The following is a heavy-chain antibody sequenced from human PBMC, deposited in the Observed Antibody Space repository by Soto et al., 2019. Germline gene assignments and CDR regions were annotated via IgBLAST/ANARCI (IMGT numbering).Heavy chain of an antibody. D-gene: IGHD4-17*01. CDR1: GDSISSSSNH. Sequence: QLQLQESGPGLVKPSETLSLTCTVSGDSISSSSNHWGWIRQPPGKGLEWIGNIYYSENTYYNPSVKSRVTISVDTSNNQFSLRLTSVTAADTAVDYCATHPPYGPLDYWGQGTLVTVSS. CDR2: IYYSENT. J-gene: IGHJ4*02. CDR3: ATHPPYGPLDY. V-gene: IGHV4-39*01.